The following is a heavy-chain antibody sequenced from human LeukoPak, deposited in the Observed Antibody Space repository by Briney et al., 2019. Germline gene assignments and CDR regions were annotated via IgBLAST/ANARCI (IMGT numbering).Heavy chain of an antibody. CDR3: AKWAADYYDSSGYVDF. V-gene: IGHV3-23*01. Sequence: GGSLRLSCAASGFTFSSYAMSWVRQAPGKGLEWVSGISGSGGSTHYADSVKGRFTISRDNSKNTLYVQMNSLRVEDTAVYYCAKWAADYYDSSGYVDFWGQGTLVTVSS. D-gene: IGHD3-22*01. J-gene: IGHJ4*02. CDR1: GFTFSSYA. CDR2: ISGSGGST.